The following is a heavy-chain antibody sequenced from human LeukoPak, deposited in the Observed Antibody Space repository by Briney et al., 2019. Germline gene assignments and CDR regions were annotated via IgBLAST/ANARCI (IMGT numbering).Heavy chain of an antibody. CDR2: IYYSGST. CDR3: ARGDFCSSSNCYLRPMDV. J-gene: IGHJ6*03. D-gene: IGHD2-2*01. V-gene: IGHV4-59*01. CDR1: GGSISDYY. Sequence: PSETLSLTCTVSGGSISDYYWNWIRQPPGKGLEWIGYIYYSGSTTYNPSLKSRVTMSLDTAKNQFSLKLRSVTAADTAVYYCARGDFCSSSNCYLRPMDVWGKGTTVTVSS.